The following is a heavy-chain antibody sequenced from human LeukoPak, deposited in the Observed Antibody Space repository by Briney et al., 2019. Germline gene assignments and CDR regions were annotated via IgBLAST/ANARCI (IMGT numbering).Heavy chain of an antibody. CDR2: ISASGSTI. CDR1: GFTFSDYY. Sequence: GGSLRLSCAASGFTFSDYYMAWIRQAPGKGLEYISHISASGSTIHYGDSVKGRFTIFRDDARNSVYQQMTSLRAEDTATYFCARDCGGHCYSGFDYWGQGALVTVSS. J-gene: IGHJ4*02. CDR3: ARDCGGHCYSGFDY. V-gene: IGHV3-11*04. D-gene: IGHD2-21*02.